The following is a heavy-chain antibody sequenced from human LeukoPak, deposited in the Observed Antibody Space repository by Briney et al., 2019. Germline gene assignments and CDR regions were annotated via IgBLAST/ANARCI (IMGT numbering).Heavy chain of an antibody. CDR2: IYYSGST. J-gene: IGHJ4*02. CDR1: GGSFSGYC. V-gene: IGHV4-59*01. Sequence: SETLSLTCAVYGGSFSGYCWSWIRQPPGKGLEWIGYIYYSGSTNYNPSLKSRVTISVDTSKNQFSLKLSSVTAADTAVYYCARVEYSYGFDYWGQGTLVTVSS. CDR3: ARVEYSYGFDY. D-gene: IGHD5-18*01.